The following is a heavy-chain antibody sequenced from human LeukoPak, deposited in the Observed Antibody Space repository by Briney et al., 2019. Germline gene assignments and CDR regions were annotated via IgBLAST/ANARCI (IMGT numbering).Heavy chain of an antibody. CDR2: IRYDGSNK. CDR3: ARDPSRSSTELTFDY. Sequence: GGSLRLSCAASGFTFSSYGMHWVRQAPGKGLEWVAFIRYDGSNKYYADSVKGRFTISRDNSKNTLYLQMNSLRAEDTALYYCARDPSRSSTELTFDYWGQGTLVTVSS. D-gene: IGHD6-13*01. CDR1: GFTFSSYG. V-gene: IGHV3-30*02. J-gene: IGHJ4*02.